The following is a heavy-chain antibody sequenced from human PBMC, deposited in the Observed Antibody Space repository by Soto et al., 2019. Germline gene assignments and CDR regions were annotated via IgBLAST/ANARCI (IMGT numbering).Heavy chain of an antibody. J-gene: IGHJ4*02. CDR1: GFSFSTYG. Sequence: EVQLLESVGGLVQPGGSLRLSCAVSGFSFSTYGVTWVRQAPGKGLEWVSGVSGGSGTTHYADSVKGRFTITGDTSKNTVYLQMNSLRVEDTAVYYCAKWNGYGDHWGQGTLVTVSS. V-gene: IGHV3-23*01. CDR3: AKWNGYGDH. D-gene: IGHD1-1*01. CDR2: VSGGSGTT.